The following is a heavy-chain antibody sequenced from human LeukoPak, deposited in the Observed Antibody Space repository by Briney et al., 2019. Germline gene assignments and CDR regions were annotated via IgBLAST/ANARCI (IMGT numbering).Heavy chain of an antibody. CDR1: AGSISSGGYY. D-gene: IGHD5-18*01. V-gene: IGHV4-31*03. CDR2: IYYSGST. J-gene: IGHJ4*02. Sequence: SETLSLTCTVSAGSISSGGYYWSWIRQHPGKGLEWIGYIYYSGSTYYNPSLKSRLTISVDTSEDQFSLKLSSVTAADTAVYYCARDASGYGQFDYWGQGTLVTVSS. CDR3: ARDASGYGQFDY.